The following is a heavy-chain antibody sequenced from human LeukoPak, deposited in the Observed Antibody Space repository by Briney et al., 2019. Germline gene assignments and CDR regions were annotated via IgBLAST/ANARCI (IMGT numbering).Heavy chain of an antibody. V-gene: IGHV3-7*01. D-gene: IGHD1-26*01. CDR2: VKQDGSER. J-gene: IGHJ4*02. CDR3: ARDVPLMGATKTRYFDY. CDR1: GFTFSSYW. Sequence: GGSLRLSCAASGFTFSSYWMSWVRQAPGKGLEWVANVKQDGSERYYGDSVKGRFTISRDNAKNSLYLQMSSLRAEDTAIYYCARDVPLMGATKTRYFDYWGQGALVTVSS.